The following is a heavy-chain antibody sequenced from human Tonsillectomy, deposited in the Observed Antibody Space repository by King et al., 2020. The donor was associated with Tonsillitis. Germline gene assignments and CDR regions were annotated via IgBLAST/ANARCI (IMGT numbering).Heavy chain of an antibody. D-gene: IGHD3-22*01. V-gene: IGHV3-21*01. J-gene: IGHJ3*02. CDR3: ASGYYYDSSGYYDAFDI. CDR1: GFTFSSYS. Sequence: VQLVESGGGLVKPGGSLRLSCAASGFTFSSYSMNWVRQAPGKGLEWVSSISSSSSYIYYADSVKGRFTISRDNAKNSLYLQMNSLRAEDTAVYYCASGYYYDSSGYYDAFDIWGQGTMVTVSS. CDR2: ISSSSSYI.